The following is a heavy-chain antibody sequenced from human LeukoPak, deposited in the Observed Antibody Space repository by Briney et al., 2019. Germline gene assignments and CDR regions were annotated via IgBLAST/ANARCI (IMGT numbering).Heavy chain of an antibody. V-gene: IGHV4-31*03. CDR2: IYYSGST. J-gene: IGHJ3*02. Sequence: PSETLSLTCTVSGGSISSGGYYWSWIRQHPGKGLEWIGYIYYSGSTYYNPSLKSRVTISVDTSKNQFSLKLSSVTAADTAVYYCARGYHRVVIKAQNDAFDIWGQGTMVTVSS. D-gene: IGHD3-22*01. CDR1: GGSISSGGYY. CDR3: ARGYHRVVIKAQNDAFDI.